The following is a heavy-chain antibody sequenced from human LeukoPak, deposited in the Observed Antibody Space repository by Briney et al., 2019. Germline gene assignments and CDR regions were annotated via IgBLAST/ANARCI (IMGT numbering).Heavy chain of an antibody. D-gene: IGHD3-22*01. Sequence: PGGSLRLSCAASGFTVSSNYMSWVRQAPGKGLEWVSVISSGVSTNYADSVKGRFTISRDNSKNTLNLQMNSLRAEDTAVYYCARDSMIVGWYFQHWGQGTLVTVSS. V-gene: IGHV3-66*01. CDR2: ISSGVST. CDR1: GFTVSSNY. CDR3: ARDSMIVGWYFQH. J-gene: IGHJ1*01.